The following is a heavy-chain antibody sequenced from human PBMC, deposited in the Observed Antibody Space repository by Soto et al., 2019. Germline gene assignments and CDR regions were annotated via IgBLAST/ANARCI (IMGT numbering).Heavy chain of an antibody. CDR2: IIPIFGTA. Sequence: QVQLVQSGAEVKKPGSSVKVSCKASGGTFSSYAISWVRQAPGQGLEWMGGIIPIFGTANYAQKFQGRVTITADESTSTAYMELSSLRSEYTAVYYCARSGSMVRGVITSYYYYGMDVWGQGTTVTVSS. CDR3: ARSGSMVRGVITSYYYYGMDV. J-gene: IGHJ6*02. D-gene: IGHD3-10*01. V-gene: IGHV1-69*01. CDR1: GGTFSSYA.